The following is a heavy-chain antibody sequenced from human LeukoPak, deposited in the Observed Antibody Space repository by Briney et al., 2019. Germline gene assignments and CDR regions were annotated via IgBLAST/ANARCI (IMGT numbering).Heavy chain of an antibody. J-gene: IGHJ4*02. V-gene: IGHV4-59*01. CDR2: IYYTGST. D-gene: IGHD3-22*01. CDR1: GGSISSYY. Sequence: SETLSLTCTVSGGSISSYYWSWIRQPPGKGLESIGYIYYTGSTNYNPSLKSRVTISVDTSKNQFSLKLSSVTAADTAVYYCARWYYYDSSGAVDYWGQGTLVTVSS. CDR3: ARWYYYDSSGAVDY.